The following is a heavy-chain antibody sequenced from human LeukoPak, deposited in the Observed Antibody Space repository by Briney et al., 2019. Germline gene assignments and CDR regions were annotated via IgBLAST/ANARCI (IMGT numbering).Heavy chain of an antibody. CDR1: GFTFSSYA. CDR2: ISGSGGTT. CDR3: AKGHRVYYYYYMDV. Sequence: GGSLRLSCAASGFTFSSYAMSWVRQAPGKGLEGVAAISGSGGTTYSAASVQGRFTISRDNSKNTLYLQMNSLRAEDTAVYYCAKGHRVYYYYYMDVWGKGTTVTVSS. J-gene: IGHJ6*03. D-gene: IGHD4-17*01. V-gene: IGHV3-23*01.